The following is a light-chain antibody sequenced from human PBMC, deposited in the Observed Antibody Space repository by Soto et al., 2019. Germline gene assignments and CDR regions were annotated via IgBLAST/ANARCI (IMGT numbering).Light chain of an antibody. J-gene: IGKJ2*01. CDR3: QQYNSYPYT. CDR1: QSISSW. V-gene: IGKV1-5*03. CDR2: KAS. Sequence: DIQMTQSPSTLSASVGDRVTITCRASQSISSWLAWYQQKPRKPPKLLIYKASSLESGVPSRFSGSGSGTEFTLTISSLQPDDFATYYCQQYNSYPYTFGQGTKLEIK.